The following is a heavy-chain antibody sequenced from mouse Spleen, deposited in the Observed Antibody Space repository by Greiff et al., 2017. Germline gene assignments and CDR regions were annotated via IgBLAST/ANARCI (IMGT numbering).Heavy chain of an antibody. D-gene: IGHD2-5*01. CDR3: ARGDYSNLDY. Sequence: EVQLQQSGPGLVKPSQSLSLTCSVTGYSITSGYYWNWIRQFPGNKLEWMGYISYDGSNNYNPSLKNRISITRDTSKNQFFLKLNSVTTEDTATYYCARGDYSNLDYWGQGTTLTVSS. V-gene: IGHV3-6*01. J-gene: IGHJ2*01. CDR2: ISYDGSN. CDR1: GYSITSGYY.